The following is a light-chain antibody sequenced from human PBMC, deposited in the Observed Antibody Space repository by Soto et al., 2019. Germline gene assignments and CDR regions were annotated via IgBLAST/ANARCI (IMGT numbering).Light chain of an antibody. CDR3: QQYGPSLCT. J-gene: IGKJ1*01. Sequence: EIVLTQSPDTLSLSPGERATRSCRASQSVSSSYLAWYQQKPGQAPRLLIYGASSRASGVPDRFSAIGSGTDFTLTIIRLDPEDFAVYYCQQYGPSLCTFGQGTKVEIK. CDR2: GAS. CDR1: QSVSSSY. V-gene: IGKV3-20*01.